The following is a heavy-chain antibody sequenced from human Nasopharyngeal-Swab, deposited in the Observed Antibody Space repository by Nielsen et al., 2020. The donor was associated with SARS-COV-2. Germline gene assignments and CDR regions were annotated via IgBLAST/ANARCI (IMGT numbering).Heavy chain of an antibody. CDR3: ASLSGSSSAYYYYMDV. CDR2: ISWNSGSI. Sequence: GGSLRLSCAASGFTFDDYAMHWVRQAPGKGLEWVSGISWNSGSIGYADSVKGRFTISRDNAKNSLYLQMNSLRAEDTALYCCASLSGSSSAYYYYMDVWGKGTTVTVSS. J-gene: IGHJ6*03. CDR1: GFTFDDYA. D-gene: IGHD6-6*01. V-gene: IGHV3-9*01.